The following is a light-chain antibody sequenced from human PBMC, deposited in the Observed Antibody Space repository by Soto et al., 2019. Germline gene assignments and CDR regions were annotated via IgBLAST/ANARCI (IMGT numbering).Light chain of an antibody. CDR3: QQYNSYSIT. CDR2: DAS. CDR1: QSITTR. J-gene: IGKJ5*01. V-gene: IGKV1-5*01. Sequence: DIQMTQSPSTLAAGVGDRVTITCRASQSITTRLAWYQQKSGEAPKLLIYDASNLESGVPSRFSASGVGTEFTLTINSLKPDDFATYYCQQYNSYSITFGQGTRLEIK.